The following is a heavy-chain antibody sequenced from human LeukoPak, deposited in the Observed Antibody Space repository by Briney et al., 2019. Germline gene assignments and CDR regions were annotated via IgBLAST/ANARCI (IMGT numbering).Heavy chain of an antibody. V-gene: IGHV3-30*18. CDR2: ISFDGSNQ. CDR1: GFTFSGYG. J-gene: IGHJ4*02. CDR3: AKPPEVGATVGYFDY. Sequence: GGSLRLSCAASGFTFSGYGMHWVRQAPGKGLEWLALISFDGSNQYYADSVKGRFTISRDNSKNTLYLQMSSLRAEDTAVYYCAKPPEVGATVGYFDYWGQGTLVTVSS. D-gene: IGHD1-26*01.